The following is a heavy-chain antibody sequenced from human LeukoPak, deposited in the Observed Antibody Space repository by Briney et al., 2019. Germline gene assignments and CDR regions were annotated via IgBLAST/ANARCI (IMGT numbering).Heavy chain of an antibody. CDR3: AKAYCGADSYSGWYFDL. D-gene: IGHD2-21*02. Sequence: SLRLSCAASGFTFDDYAMHWVRQARGKGLEGVSGISYNSDTIAYADSVKGLFTISRDNAKTTMSLQLHSLSVEDTDLSYCAKAYCGADSYSGWYFDLWGRGTLVTVSS. CDR1: GFTFDDYA. CDR2: ISYNSDTI. V-gene: IGHV3-9*01. J-gene: IGHJ2*01.